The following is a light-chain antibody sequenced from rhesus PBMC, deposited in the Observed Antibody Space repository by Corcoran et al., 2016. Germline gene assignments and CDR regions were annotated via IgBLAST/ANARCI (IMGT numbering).Light chain of an antibody. CDR1: QSLMHSNGYTY. CDR3: EQTLQTPFT. Sequence: EIVMTQTPLSLSVTPGEPASISCRSSQSLMHSNGYTYLHWYLQKPGQSPQLLIYEVSNWAYGVPDRFRGSGSDTNVTLTISRVEAEHVGVYYCEQTLQTPFTFGPGTKLDIK. CDR2: EVS. V-gene: IGKV2-78*01. J-gene: IGKJ3*01.